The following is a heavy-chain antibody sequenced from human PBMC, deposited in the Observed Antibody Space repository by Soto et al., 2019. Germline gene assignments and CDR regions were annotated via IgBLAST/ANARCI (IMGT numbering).Heavy chain of an antibody. CDR2: ISPYNRNT. J-gene: IGHJ5*02. Sequence: ASVPVSFMSSVYTFTSNGILGVRQARGQGLEWMGWISPYNRNTNYGQNFRGRITVTADTSTNTAYMELSSLRVDDTAIYYFARESKTEWLVNAGCLDPWGQGTLVTVSS. CDR3: ARESKTEWLVNAGCLDP. CDR1: VYTFTSNG. D-gene: IGHD6-19*01. V-gene: IGHV1-18*01.